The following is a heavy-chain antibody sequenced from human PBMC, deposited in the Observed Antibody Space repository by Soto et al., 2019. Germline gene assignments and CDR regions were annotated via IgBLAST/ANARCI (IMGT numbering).Heavy chain of an antibody. Sequence: PGGSLRLSCAASGFTLSSYEMNWVRQDPGKGLEWISYISSSGSTIYYADSVKGRFTISRDNAKNSLYLQMNSLRVEDTAVYYCARDTAVPSGISLYYYDHYGMDVWGQGTPVTVSS. CDR1: GFTLSSYE. D-gene: IGHD2-2*02. CDR2: ISSSGSTI. CDR3: ARDTAVPSGISLYYYDHYGMDV. V-gene: IGHV3-48*03. J-gene: IGHJ6*02.